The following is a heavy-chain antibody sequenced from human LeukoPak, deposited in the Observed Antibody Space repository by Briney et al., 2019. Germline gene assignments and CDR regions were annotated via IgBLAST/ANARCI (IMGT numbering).Heavy chain of an antibody. D-gene: IGHD3-3*01. CDR1: GFTFSSYA. Sequence: GGSLRLSCAASGFTFSSYAMHWVRQAPGKGLEWVAVISYDGSNKYYADSVKGRFTISRDNSKNTLYLQMNSLRAEDTAVYYCARDRWSYMDVWGKGTTVTVSS. CDR3: ARDRWSYMDV. J-gene: IGHJ6*03. V-gene: IGHV3-30*04. CDR2: ISYDGSNK.